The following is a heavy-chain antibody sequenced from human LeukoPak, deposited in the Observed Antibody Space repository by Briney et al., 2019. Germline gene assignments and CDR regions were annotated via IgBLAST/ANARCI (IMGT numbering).Heavy chain of an antibody. CDR3: ARLAGDGHNYFDS. CDR2: ICPGDSDT. D-gene: IGHD5-24*01. V-gene: IGHV5-51*01. J-gene: IGHJ4*02. Sequence: GESLKISCKSSGYSFTNYWIGWVRQMPGKGLEWMGIICPGDSDTRYSPSFRGQVTFSADKSITTAYLQWSSLKASDTAMYYCARLAGDGHNYFDSWGQGTLVTVSS. CDR1: GYSFTNYW.